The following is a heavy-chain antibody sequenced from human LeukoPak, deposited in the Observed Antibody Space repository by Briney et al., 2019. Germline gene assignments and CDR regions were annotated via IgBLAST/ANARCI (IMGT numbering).Heavy chain of an antibody. CDR2: INAGNGNT. CDR3: ARDFGYLAVPGGY. V-gene: IGHV1-3*01. CDR1: GYTFTSYA. D-gene: IGHD3-9*01. J-gene: IGHJ4*02. Sequence: ASVKVSCKASGYTFTSYAMHWVRQAPGQRLEWMGWINAGNGNTKYSQKFQGRVTITRDTSASTAYMELSSLRSEDTAVYYCARDFGYLAVPGGYWGQGTLVTVSS.